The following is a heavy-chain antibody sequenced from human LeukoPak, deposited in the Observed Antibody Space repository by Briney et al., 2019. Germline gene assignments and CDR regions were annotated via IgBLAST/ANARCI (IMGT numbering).Heavy chain of an antibody. CDR3: AKVGGGYQLLYDYFDY. V-gene: IGHV3-23*01. CDR2: ISGSGGST. J-gene: IGHJ4*02. CDR1: GFTFSSYA. Sequence: GGTLRLSCAASGFTFSSYAMSWVRQAPGKGLEWVSAISGSGGSTYYAYSVKGRFTISRDNSKNTLYLQMNSLRAEDTAVYYCAKVGGGYQLLYDYFDYWGQGTLVTVSS. D-gene: IGHD2-2*02.